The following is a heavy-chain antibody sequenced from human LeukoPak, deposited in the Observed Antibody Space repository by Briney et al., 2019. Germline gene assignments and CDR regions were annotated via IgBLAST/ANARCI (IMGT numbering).Heavy chain of an antibody. D-gene: IGHD6-13*01. CDR3: ARAYPPLRTAAAGDQ. CDR1: GFTFSDCD. J-gene: IGHJ4*02. Sequence: GESLKISCTASGFTFSDCDMSWVRQAPGKVLEWVSSISYRSSPIYYADSVKGRFTISRDNAKNSLYLQMDSLRAGDTAVYYCARAYPPLRTAAAGDQWGQGTLVTVSS. CDR2: ISYRSSPI. V-gene: IGHV3-21*01.